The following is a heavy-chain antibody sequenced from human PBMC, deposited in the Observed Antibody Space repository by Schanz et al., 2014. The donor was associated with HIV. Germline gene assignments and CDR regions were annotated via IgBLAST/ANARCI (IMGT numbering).Heavy chain of an antibody. CDR2: ISHDGSNK. V-gene: IGHV3-30*03. Sequence: QVQLVESGGGMVLPGTSLRLSCAASGGTFSAHAFHWVRQAPGRGLEWVALISHDGSNKYYADSVKGRFTVSRDNSKNRVFLQMNSLSTEDAAVNHCARSQKGTSCCSPLDFWGQGTPVTV. CDR3: ARSQKGTSCCSPLDF. CDR1: GGTFSAHA. D-gene: IGHD2-2*01. J-gene: IGHJ4*02.